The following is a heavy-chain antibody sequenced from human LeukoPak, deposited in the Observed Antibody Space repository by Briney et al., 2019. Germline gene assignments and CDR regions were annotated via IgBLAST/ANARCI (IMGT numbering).Heavy chain of an antibody. Sequence: GASVKVSCKASGYTFTGYYMHWVRQAPGQGLEWMGWINPNSGGTNYAQKFQGRVTMTRDTSISTAYMELSRLRSDDTAVYYCARKPPYSIVGATTDFDYWGQGTLVTVSS. CDR2: INPNSGGT. CDR3: ARKPPYSIVGATTDFDY. D-gene: IGHD1-26*01. J-gene: IGHJ4*02. V-gene: IGHV1-2*02. CDR1: GYTFTGYY.